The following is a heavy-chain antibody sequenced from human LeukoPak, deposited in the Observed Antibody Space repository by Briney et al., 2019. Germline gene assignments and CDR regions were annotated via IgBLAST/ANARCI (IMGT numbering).Heavy chain of an antibody. CDR3: ASNDYGDYVGYY. CDR1: GGTFSSYA. D-gene: IGHD4-17*01. V-gene: IGHV1-69*13. CDR2: IIPIFGTA. J-gene: IGHJ4*02. Sequence: PMASVKVSCNASGGTFSSYAISWVRQAPGQGLEWMGGIIPIFGTANYAQKFQGRVTITADESTSTAYMELSSLRSEDTAVYYCASNDYGDYVGYYWGQGTLVTVSS.